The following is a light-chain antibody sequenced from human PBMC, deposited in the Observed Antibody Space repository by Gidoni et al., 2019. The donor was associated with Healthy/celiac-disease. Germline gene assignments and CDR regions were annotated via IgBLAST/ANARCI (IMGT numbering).Light chain of an antibody. J-gene: IGKJ2*03. CDR2: KAS. CDR1: PSISSW. Sequence: IQMTQSPSTLSASVGDRVTLTCRASPSISSWLAWYQQKPGKAPKLLIYKASSLESGVPSRFSGSGSGTEFTLTISSLQPDDLATYYCQQYNSYPASFGQGNKLEIK. CDR3: QQYNSYPAS. V-gene: IGKV1-5*03.